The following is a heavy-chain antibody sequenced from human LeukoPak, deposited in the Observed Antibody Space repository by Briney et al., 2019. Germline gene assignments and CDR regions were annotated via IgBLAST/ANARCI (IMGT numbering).Heavy chain of an antibody. CDR2: ISSSGSTI. CDR3: ARGRYEISAAMDV. CDR1: GFTFSSYE. D-gene: IGHD5-12*01. Sequence: PGGSLRLSCAASGFTFSSYEMNWVRQAPGKGLEWVSYISSSGSTIYYADSVKGRFTISRDNSKNTLYLQMHSLRGEDTAVYYCARGRYEISAAMDVWGQGTTVTVSS. J-gene: IGHJ6*02. V-gene: IGHV3-48*03.